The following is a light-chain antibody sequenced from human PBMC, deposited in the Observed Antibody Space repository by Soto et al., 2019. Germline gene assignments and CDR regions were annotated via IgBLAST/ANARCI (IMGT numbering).Light chain of an antibody. Sequence: QSALTQAASISGSPGQSITIPCTGTSSDVGAHNFVSWYRQYPGKAPKLLMFEVINRSSGVSNRISGSKSGNTASLTISGLQTEDEADYYCSSYISHITPVVFGGGTKLTVL. CDR1: SSDVGAHNF. V-gene: IGLV2-14*01. J-gene: IGLJ2*01. CDR3: SSYISHITPVV. CDR2: EVI.